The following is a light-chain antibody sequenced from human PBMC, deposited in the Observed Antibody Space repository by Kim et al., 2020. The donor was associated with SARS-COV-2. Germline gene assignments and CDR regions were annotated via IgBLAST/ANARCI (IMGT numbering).Light chain of an antibody. Sequence: QSALTQPPSVSGSPGQSVTLSCNGTSSDIGALNYVSWYQQHPGKPPKLVISDVNNRPSGVSDRFSGSKSGNTASLSIFGLQTEDEADYYCSSYTTDSTLVFGGGTKVTVL. V-gene: IGLV2-14*03. J-gene: IGLJ1*01. CDR1: SSDIGALNY. CDR3: SSYTTDSTLV. CDR2: DVN.